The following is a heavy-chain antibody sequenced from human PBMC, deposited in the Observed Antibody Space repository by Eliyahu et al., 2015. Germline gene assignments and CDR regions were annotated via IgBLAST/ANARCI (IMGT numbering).Heavy chain of an antibody. V-gene: IGHV3-21*06. CDR3: ARGAYGDYIFYFHS. Sequence: EVQLVESGGGLVKPGGSLRXXCVXXGFTFSSYSMNWVRQTPGKGLEWVASITSGSTYISYADSVKGRFTVSRDDAEDSLFLQMDSLRADDTAVYYCARGAYGDYIFYFHSWGQGTLVTVSS. J-gene: IGHJ4*02. CDR1: GFTFSSYS. CDR2: ITSGSTYI. D-gene: IGHD4-17*01.